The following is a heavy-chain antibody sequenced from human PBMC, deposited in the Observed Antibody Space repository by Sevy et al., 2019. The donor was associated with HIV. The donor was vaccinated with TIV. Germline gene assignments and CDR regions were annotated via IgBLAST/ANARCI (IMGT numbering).Heavy chain of an antibody. D-gene: IGHD5-12*01. J-gene: IGHJ4*02. CDR1: GYTFTSYD. Sequence: ASVKVSCKASGYTFTSYDINWVRQATGQGLEWMGWMDPNSGNTGYAQKFQGRVTMTRNTSISTAYMELNSLRAEDTAVYYCTKDEAYTVATSYYFDYWGQGTLVTVSS. CDR2: MDPNSGNT. CDR3: TKDEAYTVATSYYFDY. V-gene: IGHV1-8*01.